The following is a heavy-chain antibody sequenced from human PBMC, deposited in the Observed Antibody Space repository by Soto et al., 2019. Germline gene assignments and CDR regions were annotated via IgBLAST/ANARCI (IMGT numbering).Heavy chain of an antibody. D-gene: IGHD4-17*01. CDR2: ISAHNGNT. CDR1: GYMYTSHG. V-gene: IGHV1-18*01. CDR3: ARGRYGDY. Sequence: GASVKVSCKGSGYMYTSHGIAWVRQAPGQGLEWMGWISAHNGNTEYAQKFQGRVTVTRDTSTSTAYLELRSLRSDDTALYYCARGRYGDYWGQGALVTVSS. J-gene: IGHJ4*02.